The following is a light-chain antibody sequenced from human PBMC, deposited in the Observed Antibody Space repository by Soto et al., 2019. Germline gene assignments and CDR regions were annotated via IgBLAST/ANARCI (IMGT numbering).Light chain of an antibody. Sequence: EIVLTQSPGTLSLSPGERATLSCRASQSVSSNYLAWYQQKPGQAPRLLIYGASSRATGIPDRFSGSGSGTYFTLTISRQEPEDSALYRCQQYGSSPLTFGGGTKVEIK. CDR1: QSVSSNY. CDR3: QQYGSSPLT. CDR2: GAS. J-gene: IGKJ4*01. V-gene: IGKV3-20*01.